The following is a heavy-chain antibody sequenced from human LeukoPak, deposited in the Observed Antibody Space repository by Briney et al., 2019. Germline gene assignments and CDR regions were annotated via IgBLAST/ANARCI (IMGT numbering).Heavy chain of an antibody. V-gene: IGHV3-23*01. J-gene: IGHJ4*02. CDR1: GFTFSSYA. Sequence: PGGSLRLSCAASGFTFSSYAMSWVRQAPGKGLEWVPAISISGGTTYYADSVKGRFTISRDNPKNTLFLQMNSLRVEDTAVYYCVKGRKWELPFDYWGQGTLVTVSS. CDR3: VKGRKWELPFDY. CDR2: ISISGGTT. D-gene: IGHD4-23*01.